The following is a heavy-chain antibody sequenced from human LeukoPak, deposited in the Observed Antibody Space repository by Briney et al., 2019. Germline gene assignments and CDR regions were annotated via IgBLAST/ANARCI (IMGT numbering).Heavy chain of an antibody. D-gene: IGHD3-3*01. CDR1: GGSISSYY. Sequence: SETLSLTCTVSGGSISSYYWSWIRQPAGKVLEWIGRIYTSGSTNYNPSLKSRVTMSVDTSKNQFSLKLSSVTAADTAVYYCARDNYDFWTGAFDAFDIWGQGTMVTVSS. V-gene: IGHV4-4*07. CDR2: IYTSGST. J-gene: IGHJ3*02. CDR3: ARDNYDFWTGAFDAFDI.